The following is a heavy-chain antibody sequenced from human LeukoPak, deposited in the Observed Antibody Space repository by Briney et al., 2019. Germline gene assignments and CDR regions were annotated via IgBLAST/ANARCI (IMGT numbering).Heavy chain of an antibody. D-gene: IGHD3-22*01. Sequence: GRSLRLSCAASGFTFSDYAMYWVRQAPGKGLEWVAITSYDGSNKYYADSVKGRFTISRDNSKNTLYLQMNSLRAEDTALYHCARHDSSGSLYYFDYWGQGTLVTVSS. CDR3: ARHDSSGSLYYFDY. V-gene: IGHV3-30-3*01. CDR1: GFTFSDYA. CDR2: TSYDGSNK. J-gene: IGHJ4*02.